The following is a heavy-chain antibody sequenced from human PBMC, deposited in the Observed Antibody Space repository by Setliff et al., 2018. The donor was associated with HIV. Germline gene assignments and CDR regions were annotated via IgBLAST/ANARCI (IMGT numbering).Heavy chain of an antibody. Sequence: LSLTCTVSGGSVGSGSYYWSWVRQAPGKGLEWVGFIRSNAYGGTTEYAASVKGRFTISRDDSKDSLFLQMNNLKTEDTAVYYCVRAAAGLDIWSQKILVTVSS. D-gene: IGHD3-16*01. V-gene: IGHV3-49*04. CDR1: GGSVGSGSYY. J-gene: IGHJ4*02. CDR2: IRSNAYGGTT. CDR3: VRAAAGLDI.